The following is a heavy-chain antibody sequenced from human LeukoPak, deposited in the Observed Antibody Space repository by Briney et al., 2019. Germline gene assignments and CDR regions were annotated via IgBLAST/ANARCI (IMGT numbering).Heavy chain of an antibody. CDR2: IRSKAYGGTT. J-gene: IGHJ4*02. CDR1: GFTFGDYA. D-gene: IGHD2-2*01. Sequence: GGSLRLSCTASGFTFGDYAMSWVRQAPGKGLEWVGFIRSKAYGGTTEYAASVKGRFTISRDDSKSIAYLQMNSLKTEDTAVYYCTREGPYCSSTSCSSNFDYWGQGTLVTVSS. V-gene: IGHV3-49*04. CDR3: TREGPYCSSTSCSSNFDY.